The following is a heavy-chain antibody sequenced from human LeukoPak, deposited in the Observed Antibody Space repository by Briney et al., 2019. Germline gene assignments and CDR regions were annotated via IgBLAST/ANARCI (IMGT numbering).Heavy chain of an antibody. V-gene: IGHV3-23*01. D-gene: IGHD3-3*01. CDR3: AKDSTIFGANTHFDY. CDR1: AFTFSSYA. CDR2: IVGSGVNT. Sequence: GGSLRLSCAASAFTFSSYALSWVRQAPGKGLGWVSAIVGSGVNTYYADSVKGRFTISRDNSKNTLYLQMNSLRVEDTAVYYCAKDSTIFGANTHFDYWGQGTLVTVSS. J-gene: IGHJ4*02.